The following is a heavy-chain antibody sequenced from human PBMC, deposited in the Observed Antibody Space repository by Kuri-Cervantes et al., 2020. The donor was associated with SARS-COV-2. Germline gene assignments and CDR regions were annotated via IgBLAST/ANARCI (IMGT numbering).Heavy chain of an antibody. CDR1: GDSISSGGYS. Sequence: SQTLSLTCAVSGDSISSGGYSWSWIRQPPGKGLEWIGYIYHSGSTYYNPSLKSRVTISVDRSKNQFSLKLSSVTAADTAVYYCARESIAVAGTGGFDPWGQGTLVTVSS. D-gene: IGHD6-19*01. CDR2: IYHSGST. V-gene: IGHV4-30-2*01. CDR3: ARESIAVAGTGGFDP. J-gene: IGHJ5*02.